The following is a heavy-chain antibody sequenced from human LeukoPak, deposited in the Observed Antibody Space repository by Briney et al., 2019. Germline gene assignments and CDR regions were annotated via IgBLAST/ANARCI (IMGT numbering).Heavy chain of an antibody. V-gene: IGHV4-39*07. CDR1: GGSISSSSYY. CDR3: ARAADYYYGSGSYPRAAFDI. J-gene: IGHJ3*02. D-gene: IGHD3-10*01. Sequence: PSETLSLTCTVSGGSISSSSYYWGWIRQPPGKGLEWIGSIYYSGSTNYNPSLKSRVTISVDTSKNQFSLKLSSVTAADTAVYYSARAADYYYGSGSYPRAAFDIWGQGTMVTVSS. CDR2: IYYSGST.